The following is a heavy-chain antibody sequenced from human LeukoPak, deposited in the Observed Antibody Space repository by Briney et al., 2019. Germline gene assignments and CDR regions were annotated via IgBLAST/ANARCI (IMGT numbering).Heavy chain of an antibody. CDR2: ISGSGGST. D-gene: IGHD3-3*01. V-gene: IGHV3-23*01. CDR1: GFTFSSYA. J-gene: IGHJ4*02. Sequence: GGSLRLSCAASGFTFSSYAMSWVRQAPGKGLEWVSAISGSGGSTYYADSVKGRFTISRDNSKNTLYLQMNSLRAEDTAVYYCAKDFVGPGSNFGVAPFDYWGQGTLVTVSS. CDR3: AKDFVGPGSNFGVAPFDY.